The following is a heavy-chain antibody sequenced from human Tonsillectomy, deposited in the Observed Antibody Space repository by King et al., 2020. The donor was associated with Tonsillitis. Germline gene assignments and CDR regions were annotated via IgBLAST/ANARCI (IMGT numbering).Heavy chain of an antibody. D-gene: IGHD2-15*01. V-gene: IGHV3-23*04. CDR1: GFTFSSYD. CDR2: ISSGGDNT. CDR3: AKDRFSYGTCSSFDY. J-gene: IGHJ4*02. Sequence: VQLVESGGGLVQPGGSLRLSCAASGFTFSSYDLSWVRQAPGKGLEWVSGISSGGDNTYDADSVKGRFTISRDNSKNTLYLQMHTLRAEDTAVYYCAKDRFSYGTCSSFDYWGRGTLVTVSS.